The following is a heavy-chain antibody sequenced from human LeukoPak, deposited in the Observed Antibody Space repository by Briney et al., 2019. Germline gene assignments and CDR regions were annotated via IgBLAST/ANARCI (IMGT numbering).Heavy chain of an antibody. CDR2: INHSGST. V-gene: IGHV4-34*01. D-gene: IGHD6-13*01. CDR1: GGSFSGYY. CDR3: ARWGIAAAGTFYFDY. Sequence: SETLSLTCAVYGGSFSGYYWSWIRQPPGKGLEWIGEINHSGSTNYNPSLKSRVTISVDTSKNQFSLKLSSVTAADTAVYYCARWGIAAAGTFYFDYWGQGTLVTVSS. J-gene: IGHJ4*02.